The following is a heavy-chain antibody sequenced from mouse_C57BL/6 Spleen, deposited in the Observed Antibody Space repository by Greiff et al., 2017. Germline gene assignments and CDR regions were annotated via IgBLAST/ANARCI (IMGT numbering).Heavy chain of an antibody. Sequence: VKLMESGAELARPGASVKLSCKASGYTFTSYGISWVKQRTGQGLEWIGEIYPRSGNTYYNEKFKGKATLTADKSSSTAYMELRSLTSEDSAVYFCARSADYGSRDYWGQCTTLTVSS. V-gene: IGHV1-81*01. J-gene: IGHJ2*01. CDR3: ARSADYGSRDY. CDR2: IYPRSGNT. D-gene: IGHD1-1*01. CDR1: GYTFTSYG.